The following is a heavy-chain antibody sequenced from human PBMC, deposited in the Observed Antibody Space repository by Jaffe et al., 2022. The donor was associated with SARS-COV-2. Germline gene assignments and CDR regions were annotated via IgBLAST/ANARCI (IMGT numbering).Heavy chain of an antibody. V-gene: IGHV1-8*02. J-gene: IGHJ4*02. CDR1: GYAFPNYD. CDR2: MNPKSGNT. Sequence: QVQLVQSGAEVRKPGASVKVSCKASGYAFPNYDITWVRQATGQGLEWMGWMNPKSGNTGFAQSFRDRITVTTDSSISTVHMELSDLRSEDTAVYYCARAVRNQLLSDYWGQGTLVTVSS. CDR3: ARAVRNQLLSDY. D-gene: IGHD3-10*01.